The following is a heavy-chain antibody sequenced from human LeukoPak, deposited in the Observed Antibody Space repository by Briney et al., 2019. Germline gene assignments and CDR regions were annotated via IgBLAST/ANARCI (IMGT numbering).Heavy chain of an antibody. D-gene: IGHD6-13*01. V-gene: IGHV4-61*02. CDR2: IYTSGST. Sequence: SETLSLTCTVSGGSISSGSYYWSWIRQPAGKGLEWIGRIYTSGSTNYNPSLKSRVTISVDTSKNQFSLKLSSVTAADTAVYYCAGSIAAAGTMDYWGQGTLVTVSS. CDR1: GGSISSGSYY. CDR3: AGSIAAAGTMDY. J-gene: IGHJ4*02.